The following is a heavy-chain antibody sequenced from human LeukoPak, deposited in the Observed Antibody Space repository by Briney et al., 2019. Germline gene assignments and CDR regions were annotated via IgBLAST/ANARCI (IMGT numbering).Heavy chain of an antibody. D-gene: IGHD6-6*01. CDR2: IYTSGST. J-gene: IGHJ4*02. Sequence: PSETLSLTCTVSGGPISSYYWSWIRQPARKGLERIGRIYTSGSTNYNPSLKSRVTMSVDTSKNQFSLKLSSVTAADTAVYYCARDSKVSSALDYWGQGTLVTVSS. CDR1: GGPISSYY. CDR3: ARDSKVSSALDY. V-gene: IGHV4-4*07.